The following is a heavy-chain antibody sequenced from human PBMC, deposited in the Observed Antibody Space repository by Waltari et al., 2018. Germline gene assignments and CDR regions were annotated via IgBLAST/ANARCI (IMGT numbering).Heavy chain of an antibody. CDR3: ARTQQWLINPSRGMDV. J-gene: IGHJ6*02. V-gene: IGHV1-69*04. CDR2: IIPILGIA. Sequence: QVQLVQSGAEVKKPGSSVKVSCKASGGTFSSYAISWVRQAPGQGLEWMGRIIPILGIANYAPKFQGRVTITADKSTSTAYMELSSLRSEDTAVYYCARTQQWLINPSRGMDVWGQGTTVTVSS. CDR1: GGTFSSYA. D-gene: IGHD6-19*01.